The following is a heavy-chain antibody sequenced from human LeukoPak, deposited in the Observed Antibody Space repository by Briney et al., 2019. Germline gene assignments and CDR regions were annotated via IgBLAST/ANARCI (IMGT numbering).Heavy chain of an antibody. V-gene: IGHV3-23*01. CDR2: ISGSGGST. Sequence: GGSLRLSCAASGFTFSSYAMSWVRQAPGKGLEWVSAISGSGGSTYYADSVKGRFTISRDNSKNTLYLQMNSLRAEDTAVYYCAKHRTTVTTILWYSDLWGRGTLVTVSS. D-gene: IGHD4-17*01. CDR3: AKHRTTVTTILWYSDL. J-gene: IGHJ2*01. CDR1: GFTFSSYA.